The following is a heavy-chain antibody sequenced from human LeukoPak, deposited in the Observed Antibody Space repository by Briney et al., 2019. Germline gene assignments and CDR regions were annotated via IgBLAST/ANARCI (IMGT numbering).Heavy chain of an antibody. CDR2: INHSGST. CDR3: ARDPMISGYTSSWFDP. Sequence: SETLSLTCTVSGYSISSGYYWSCSRPPPGKRLEWFAEINHSGSTNYNPSLKSRVTISVDTSKNQFSLKLSSVTAADTAVYYCARDPMISGYTSSWFDPWGQGTLVTVSS. CDR1: GYSISSGYY. J-gene: IGHJ5*02. V-gene: IGHV4-38-2*02. D-gene: IGHD3-22*01.